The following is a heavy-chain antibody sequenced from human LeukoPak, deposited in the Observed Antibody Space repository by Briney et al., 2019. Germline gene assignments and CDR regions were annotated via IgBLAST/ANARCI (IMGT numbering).Heavy chain of an antibody. V-gene: IGHV3-9*01. CDR1: GFTFDDYA. CDR2: ISWNSGSI. CDR3: AKALGTIAAAGTYFDY. Sequence: GGSLRLSCAASGFTFDDYAMHWVRQVPGKGLEWVSGISWNSGSIGYADSVKGRFTISRDNAKNSLYLQMNSLRAEDTALYYCAKALGTIAAAGTYFDYWGQGTLVTVSS. D-gene: IGHD6-13*01. J-gene: IGHJ4*02.